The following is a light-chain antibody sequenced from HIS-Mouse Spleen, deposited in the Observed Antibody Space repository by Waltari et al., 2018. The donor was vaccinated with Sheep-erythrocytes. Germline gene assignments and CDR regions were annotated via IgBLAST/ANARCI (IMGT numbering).Light chain of an antibody. Sequence: DIQMTKSPSSLSASVGDRVTIPCRASQSINSYLNWYQQKPGKAPKLLIYAASSLQSGVPSRFSGSGSGTDFTLTISSLQPEDFATYYCQQSYSTPYTFGQGTKLEIK. CDR1: QSINSY. CDR3: QQSYSTPYT. CDR2: AAS. J-gene: IGKJ2*01. V-gene: IGKV1-39*01.